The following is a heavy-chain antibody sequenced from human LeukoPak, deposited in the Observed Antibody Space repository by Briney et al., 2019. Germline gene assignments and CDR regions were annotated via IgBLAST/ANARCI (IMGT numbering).Heavy chain of an antibody. J-gene: IGHJ5*02. CDR2: IYYSGNT. CDR3: AKSISGGTWNWFDP. D-gene: IGHD2-15*01. Sequence: SQTLSLTGNVSGGSISSGDYYWSWIRQPPGKGLEWIGHIYYSGNTNYNPSLKTRVTISVDTSKNQFSLRLNSVTAADTAIYYCAKSISGGTWNWFDPWGQGTLVTVSS. CDR1: GGSISSGDYY. V-gene: IGHV4-61*08.